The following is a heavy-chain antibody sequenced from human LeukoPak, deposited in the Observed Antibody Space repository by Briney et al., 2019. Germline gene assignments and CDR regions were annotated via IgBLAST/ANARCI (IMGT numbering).Heavy chain of an antibody. D-gene: IGHD4-11*01. CDR2: INSDGSIT. J-gene: IGHJ4*02. Sequence: PGGSLRLSCAASGFTFSSYWMHWVRQAPGKGLGWVSRINSDGSITSYADSLKGRFTISRDNAKNTLYPQMNSLRAEDTAVYYGARSSYSNGEANDYWGQGTLVTVSS. V-gene: IGHV3-74*01. CDR3: ARSSYSNGEANDY. CDR1: GFTFSSYW.